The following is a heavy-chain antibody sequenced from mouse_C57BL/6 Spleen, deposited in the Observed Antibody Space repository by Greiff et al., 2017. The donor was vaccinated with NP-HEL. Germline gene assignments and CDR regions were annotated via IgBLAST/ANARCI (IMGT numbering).Heavy chain of an antibody. D-gene: IGHD1-1*01. Sequence: VQLQQSGAELVRPGASVKLSCKASGYTFTDYYINWVKQRPGQGLEWIARIYPGSGNTYYNEKFKGKATLTAEKSSSTAYMQLSSLTSEDSAGYFCARRATVAFDYWGQGTTLTVSS. CDR1: GYTFTDYY. CDR3: ARRATVAFDY. J-gene: IGHJ2*01. CDR2: IYPGSGNT. V-gene: IGHV1-76*01.